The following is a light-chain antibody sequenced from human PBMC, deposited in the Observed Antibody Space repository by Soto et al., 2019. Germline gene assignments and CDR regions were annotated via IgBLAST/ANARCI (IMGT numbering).Light chain of an antibody. CDR1: QGISSW. V-gene: IGKV1-5*03. CDR2: KAS. CDR3: QRYNSYSEA. J-gene: IGKJ1*01. Sequence: DREMSQSPSSLSSSFGYRVTITSRASQGISSWLAWYQQKPGKAPKLLIYKASTLKSGVPSRFSGSGSGTEFTLTISSLQPDDFATYYCQRYNSYSEAFGQGTKV.